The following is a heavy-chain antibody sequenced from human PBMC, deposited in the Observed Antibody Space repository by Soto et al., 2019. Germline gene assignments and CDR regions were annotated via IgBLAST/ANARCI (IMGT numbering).Heavy chain of an antibody. D-gene: IGHD2-2*02. V-gene: IGHV3-23*01. CDR2: ISGSGGST. J-gene: IGHJ5*02. CDR1: GFTFSSYA. Sequence: PGGSLRLSCVASGFTFSSYAMSWVRQAPGKGLEWVSTISGSGGSTYYADSVKGRFTISRDNSKNTLYLQMNSLRAEDTAVYYWGKVGGGGTPSWYNGWLDPGGEGTLVTVP. CDR3: GKVGGGGTPSWYNGWLDP.